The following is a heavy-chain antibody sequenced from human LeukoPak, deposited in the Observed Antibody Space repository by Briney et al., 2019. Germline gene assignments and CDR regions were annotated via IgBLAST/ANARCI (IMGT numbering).Heavy chain of an antibody. CDR1: GFTFSSYD. D-gene: IGHD4-11*01. CDR3: ARVTTWDGMDV. CDR2: IGTAGDT. V-gene: IGHV3-13*01. Sequence: PGGSLRLSCAASGFTFSSYDMHWVRQATGKGLEWVSAIGTAGDTYYPGSVKGRFTISRENAKNSLYLQMNSLRAGGTAVYYCARVTTWDGMDVWGQGTTVAVSS. J-gene: IGHJ6*02.